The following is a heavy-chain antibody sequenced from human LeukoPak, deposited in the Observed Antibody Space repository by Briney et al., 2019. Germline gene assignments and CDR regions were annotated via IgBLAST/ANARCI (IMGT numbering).Heavy chain of an antibody. D-gene: IGHD6-13*01. CDR3: AKALSSSWYQPIDY. J-gene: IGHJ4*02. CDR2: ISGSGGST. Sequence: PGGSLRLSCAASGFTFSSYAMSWVRQAPGKGLEWVSAISGSGGSTYYADSVKGRFTISRDNSKNALYLQMNSLRAEDTAVYYCAKALSSSWYQPIDYWGQGTLVTVPS. V-gene: IGHV3-23*01. CDR1: GFTFSSYA.